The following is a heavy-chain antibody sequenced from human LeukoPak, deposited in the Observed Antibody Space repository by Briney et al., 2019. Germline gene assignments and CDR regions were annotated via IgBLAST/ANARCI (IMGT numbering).Heavy chain of an antibody. CDR1: GGTFSSYT. CDR2: IIPILGIA. D-gene: IGHD3-3*01. V-gene: IGHV1-69*02. Sequence: ASVKVSCKASGGTFSSYTISWVRQAPGQGLEWMGRIIPILGIANYAQKFQGRVTITADKSTSTAYMELSSLRSEDTAVYYCAGVLRFLEWLSPSDAFDIWGQGTMVTVSS. J-gene: IGHJ3*02. CDR3: AGVLRFLEWLSPSDAFDI.